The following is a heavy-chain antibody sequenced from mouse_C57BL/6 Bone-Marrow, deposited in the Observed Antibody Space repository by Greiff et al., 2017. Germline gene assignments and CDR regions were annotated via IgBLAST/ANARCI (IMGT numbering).Heavy chain of an antibody. CDR1: GYTFTDYE. V-gene: IGHV1-15*01. Sequence: VHLVESGAELVRPGASVTLSCKASGYTFTDYEMHWVKQTPVHGLEWIGAIDPETGGTAYNQKFKGKAILTADKSSSTAYMEIRSLTSEDSAVYYCTRNWDRFAYWGQGTLVTVSA. CDR2: IDPETGGT. J-gene: IGHJ3*01. CDR3: TRNWDRFAY. D-gene: IGHD4-1*02.